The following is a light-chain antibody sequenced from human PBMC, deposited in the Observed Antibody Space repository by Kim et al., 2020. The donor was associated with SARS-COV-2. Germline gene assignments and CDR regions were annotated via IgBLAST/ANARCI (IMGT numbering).Light chain of an antibody. V-gene: IGLV3-21*04. CDR3: QVWDSSSDHPV. Sequence: APGKTARITCGGNNIGSKSVHWYQQKPGQAPVLVIYYDSDRPSGIPERFSGSNSENTATLTISRVEAGDEADYYCQVWDSSSDHPVFGGGTKLTVL. CDR2: YDS. CDR1: NIGSKS. J-gene: IGLJ3*02.